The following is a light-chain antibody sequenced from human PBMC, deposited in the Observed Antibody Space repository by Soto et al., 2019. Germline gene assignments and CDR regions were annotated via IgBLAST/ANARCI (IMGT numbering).Light chain of an antibody. CDR2: DTS. CDR1: QGIGGT. CDR3: QQRSNWPPIT. Sequence: EVVMRQSPATLSVSPGEGATLSCRASQGIGGTLAWYQHKPGQTPRLLIYDTSTRATGVPTRFSGSRSGADFTLTISSVEPDDFAVYYCQQRSNWPPITFGQGTRLEIK. J-gene: IGKJ5*01. V-gene: IGKV3-11*01.